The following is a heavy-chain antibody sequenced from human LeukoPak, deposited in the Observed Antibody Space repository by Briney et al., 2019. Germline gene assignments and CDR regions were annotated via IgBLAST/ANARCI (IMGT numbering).Heavy chain of an antibody. CDR2: ISAYNGNT. V-gene: IGHV1-18*01. CDR3: ARDAVVVTTPYYYYGMDV. D-gene: IGHD4-11*01. Sequence: GASVKVSCKASGYTFTSYGISWVRQAPGQGLEWMGWISAYNGNTNYAQKLQGRVTMTTDTSTSTTYMELRSLRSDDTAVYYCARDAVVVTTPYYYYGMDVWGQGTTVTVSS. CDR1: GYTFTSYG. J-gene: IGHJ6*02.